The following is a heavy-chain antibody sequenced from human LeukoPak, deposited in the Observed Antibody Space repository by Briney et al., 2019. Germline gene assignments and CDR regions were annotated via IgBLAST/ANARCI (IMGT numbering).Heavy chain of an antibody. D-gene: IGHD4-17*01. CDR2: ISYDGSNK. J-gene: IGHJ6*03. V-gene: IGHV3-30*04. CDR1: GFTFSSYA. CDR3: AKIPYGDYVLDYYYYMDV. Sequence: GGSLRLSCAASGFTFSSYAMHCVRQAPGKGLEWVAVISYDGSNKYYADSVKGRFTISRDNSKNTLYLQMNSLRAEDTAVYYCAKIPYGDYVLDYYYYMDVWGKGTTVTISS.